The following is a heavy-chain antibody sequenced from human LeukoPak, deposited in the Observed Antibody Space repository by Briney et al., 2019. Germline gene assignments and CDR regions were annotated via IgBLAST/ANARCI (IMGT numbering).Heavy chain of an antibody. CDR3: ARDAGHQLSRRNYYAMDV. V-gene: IGHV4-34*01. J-gene: IGHJ6*02. CDR2: IYHSGGT. Sequence: PSETLSLTCAVHGGSLSGYYWNWIRQAPGKGLEWIGEIYHSGGTTYNPSLKSRVTISMDTSKKQFSLSLTSVTAADTAVYYCARDAGHQLSRRNYYAMDVWGQGTTVTVSS. D-gene: IGHD2-2*01. CDR1: GGSLSGYY.